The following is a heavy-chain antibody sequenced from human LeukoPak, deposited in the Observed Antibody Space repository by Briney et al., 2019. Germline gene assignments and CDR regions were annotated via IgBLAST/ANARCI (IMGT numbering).Heavy chain of an antibody. CDR3: ARMDYSDLYYFDY. Sequence: SETLSLTCTVSGGSISSDDDYWSWIRQPPGKGLEWIGYIHHSGSSYHTPSLKSRVTMSIDKSKNQFSLKLTSVTAADTAVYYCARMDYSDLYYFDYWGQGTLVTVSS. V-gene: IGHV4-30-4*01. J-gene: IGHJ4*02. D-gene: IGHD4-17*01. CDR2: IHHSGSS. CDR1: GGSISSDDDY.